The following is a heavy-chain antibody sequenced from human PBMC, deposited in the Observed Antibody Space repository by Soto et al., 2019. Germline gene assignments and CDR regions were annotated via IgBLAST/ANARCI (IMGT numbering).Heavy chain of an antibody. CDR2: IKSKTAGGTT. CDR1: GFTFSNAW. J-gene: IGHJ4*02. D-gene: IGHD2-8*01. Sequence: PGGSLRLSCAASGFTFSNAWMSWVRQAPGKGLECVCRIKSKTAGGTTDYAAPVKGRFTISRDDSKNTLYLQMNSLKTEDTAVYYCTTERMVYAIRRKSWEGSYFDYWGQETLVTVSS. CDR3: TTERMVYAIRRKSWEGSYFDY. V-gene: IGHV3-15*01.